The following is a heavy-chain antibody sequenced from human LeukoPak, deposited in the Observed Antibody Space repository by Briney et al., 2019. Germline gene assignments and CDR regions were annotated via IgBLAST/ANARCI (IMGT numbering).Heavy chain of an antibody. CDR3: ASGLVGAYPL. CDR2: IYYSGST. V-gene: IGHV4-39*07. J-gene: IGHJ4*02. CDR1: GGSISSSSYY. D-gene: IGHD1-26*01. Sequence: SETLSLTCTVSGGSISSSSYYWGWIRQPPGKGLEWIGNIYYSGSTYYNPSLKSRVTISVDTSKNQFSLKLTPVTAADTAVYYCASGLVGAYPLWGQGTLVTVSS.